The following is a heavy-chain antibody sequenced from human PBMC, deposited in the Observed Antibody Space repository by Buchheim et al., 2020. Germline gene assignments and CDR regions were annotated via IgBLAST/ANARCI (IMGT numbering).Heavy chain of an antibody. V-gene: IGHV3-30*04. CDR1: GFTFRSYA. CDR2: VSYDGSNT. Sequence: QVQLVESGGGVVQPGRSLRLSCAVSGFTFRSYAMHWVRQDPGKGLEWVAVVSYDGSNTYHADSAKGRFTISRDNSKNTLYLQMNSLRGEDTAVYYCARDKGRYYFDYWGQGTL. CDR3: ARDKGRYYFDY. D-gene: IGHD1-26*01. J-gene: IGHJ4*02.